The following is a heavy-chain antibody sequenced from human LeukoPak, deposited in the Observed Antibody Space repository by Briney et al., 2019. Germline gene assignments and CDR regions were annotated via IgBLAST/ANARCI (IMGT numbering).Heavy chain of an antibody. Sequence: GGSLRLSCAASGFTFNNYAISWVRQAPGKGLEWVSTISGSGGSTYYADSVKGRFTISRDNSKNTLYLQMNSLRAEDTAVYYCVKDKELVYYYGMDVWGQGTTVTVSS. CDR3: VKDKELVYYYGMDV. CDR1: GFTFNNYA. J-gene: IGHJ6*02. CDR2: ISGSGGST. V-gene: IGHV3-23*01.